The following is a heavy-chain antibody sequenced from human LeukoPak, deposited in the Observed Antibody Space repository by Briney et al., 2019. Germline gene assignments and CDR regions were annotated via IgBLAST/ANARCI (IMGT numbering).Heavy chain of an antibody. J-gene: IGHJ4*02. D-gene: IGHD6-19*01. CDR2: INHSGST. CDR3: AREGSSGWQADY. Sequence: PSETLSLTCAVYGGSFSGYYWSWIRQPPGKGLEWTGEINHSGSTNYNPSLKSRVTISVDTSKNQFSLKLSSVTAADTAVYYCAREGSSGWQADYWGQGTLVTVSS. V-gene: IGHV4-34*01. CDR1: GGSFSGYY.